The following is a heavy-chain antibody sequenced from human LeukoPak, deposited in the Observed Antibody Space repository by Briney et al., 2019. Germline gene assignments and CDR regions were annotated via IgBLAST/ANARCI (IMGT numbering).Heavy chain of an antibody. D-gene: IGHD3-22*01. Sequence: WASVRVSCKASGYIFINYGISWVRQAPGQGLEWMGWISVSNGNTNYAQKFQGRVTMTEDTSTSTAYMELRGLRSDDTAVYYCARDPTHYYDNSPIDYWGQGTLVIVAS. CDR1: GYIFINYG. V-gene: IGHV1-18*01. CDR3: ARDPTHYYDNSPIDY. J-gene: IGHJ4*02. CDR2: ISVSNGNT.